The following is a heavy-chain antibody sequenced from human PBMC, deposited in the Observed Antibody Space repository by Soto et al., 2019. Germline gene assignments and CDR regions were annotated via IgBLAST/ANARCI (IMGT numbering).Heavy chain of an antibody. CDR3: ARDPHRQHLAIHHSSNGMDV. CDR1: GGTFSSYA. Sequence: GASVKVSCKASGGTFSSYAISWVRQAPGQGLEWMGGIIPIFGTANYAQKFQGRVTITADESTSTAYMELSSLRSEDTAVYYCARDPHRQHLAIHHSSNGMDVSDQGTTLTVSS. V-gene: IGHV1-69*13. D-gene: IGHD6-13*01. CDR2: IIPIFGTA. J-gene: IGHJ6*02.